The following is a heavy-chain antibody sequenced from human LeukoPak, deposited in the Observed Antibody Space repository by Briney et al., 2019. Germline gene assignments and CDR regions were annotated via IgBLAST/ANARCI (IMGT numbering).Heavy chain of an antibody. Sequence: PGGSLRLSCAASGFTFSDYYMSWIRQAPGKGLELVSYISSSGSTIYYADSVKSRFTISRDNAKNSLYLQMNSLRAEETAVYYCARGSTTRSAPLDYWGQGTLVTVSS. D-gene: IGHD1-26*01. CDR1: GFTFSDYY. J-gene: IGHJ4*02. CDR3: ARGSTTRSAPLDY. CDR2: ISSSGSTI. V-gene: IGHV3-11*04.